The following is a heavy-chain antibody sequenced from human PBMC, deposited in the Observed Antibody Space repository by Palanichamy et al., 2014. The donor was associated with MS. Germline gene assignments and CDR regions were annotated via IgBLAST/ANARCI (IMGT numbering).Heavy chain of an antibody. V-gene: IGHV3-48*04. D-gene: IGHD6-13*01. CDR2: ISSSSETI. CDR1: IHLQWLQ. Sequence: EDQLKESGGRLGTAWGVPETLLCSLWIHLQWLQHELGPPGPREGLEWVSYISSSSETIYYADSVKGRFTISRDNDKRSLYLQMNSLRAEDTAVYYCARQYSSRWYGYFDYWGQRTLVTVSS. J-gene: IGHJ4*02. CDR3: ARQYSSRWYGYFDY.